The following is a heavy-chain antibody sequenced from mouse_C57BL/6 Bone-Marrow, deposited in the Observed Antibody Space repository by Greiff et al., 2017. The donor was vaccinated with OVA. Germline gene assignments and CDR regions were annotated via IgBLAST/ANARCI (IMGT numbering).Heavy chain of an antibody. J-gene: IGHJ4*01. CDR2: IYPGDGDT. CDR3: ANPYSNYAMDY. V-gene: IGHV1-82*01. D-gene: IGHD2-5*01. CDR1: GYAFSSSW. Sequence: VKLMESGPELVKPGASVKISCKASGYAFSSSWMNWVKQRPGKGLEWIGRIYPGDGDTNYNGKFKGKATLTADKSSSTAYMQLSSLTSEDSAVYFCANPYSNYAMDYWGQGTSVTVSS.